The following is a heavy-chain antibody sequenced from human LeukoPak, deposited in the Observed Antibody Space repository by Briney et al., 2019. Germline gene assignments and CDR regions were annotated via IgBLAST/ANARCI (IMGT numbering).Heavy chain of an antibody. V-gene: IGHV3-30*04. CDR2: ISYDGSNK. CDR3: AREHYKYYFDY. CDR1: GFTFSSYA. J-gene: IGHJ4*02. D-gene: IGHD4-11*01. Sequence: PGGSLRLSCAASGFTFSSYAMHWVRQAPGKGLEWVAVISYDGSNKYYADSVKGRFTISRDNSKNTLYLQMNSLRAEDTAVYYCAREHYKYYFDYWGQGPLVTVSS.